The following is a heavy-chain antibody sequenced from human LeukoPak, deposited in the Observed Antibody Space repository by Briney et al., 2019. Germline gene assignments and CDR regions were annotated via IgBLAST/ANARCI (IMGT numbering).Heavy chain of an antibody. J-gene: IGHJ4*02. D-gene: IGHD3-22*01. CDR1: GFTFDDHG. V-gene: IGHV3-20*04. CDR2: IKWDGGRT. Sequence: GGSLRLSCAASGFTFDDHGMSWVRQAPGKGLEWVSGIKWDGGRTGYADSVKGRFTISRDNAKNSLYLQMNSLRAEDTAVYYCASLDYYDSSGYERIDYWGQGTLVTVSS. CDR3: ASLDYYDSSGYERIDY.